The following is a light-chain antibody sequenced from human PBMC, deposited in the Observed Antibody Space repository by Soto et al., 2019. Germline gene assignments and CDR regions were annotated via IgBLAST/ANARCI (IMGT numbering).Light chain of an antibody. CDR1: QSITTW. CDR2: NAT. Sequence: DIQMTQSPSTLSASVGDRVTITCRASQSITTWLAWYQQKPGKAPKLLIYNATNLQSGVPSRFSGSGSGTEFTLTISSLQPDDFAVYYCQQAGTSPVTFGQGTKVDI. CDR3: QQAGTSPVT. J-gene: IGKJ1*01. V-gene: IGKV1-5*03.